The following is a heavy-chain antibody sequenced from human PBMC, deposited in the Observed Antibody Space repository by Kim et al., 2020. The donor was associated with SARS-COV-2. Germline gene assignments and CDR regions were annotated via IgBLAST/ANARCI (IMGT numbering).Heavy chain of an antibody. CDR2: ISWNSGSI. CDR3: AKDLGSHYDILGDY. CDR1: GFTFDDYA. V-gene: IGHV3-9*01. D-gene: IGHD3-9*01. J-gene: IGHJ4*02. Sequence: GGSLRLSCAASGFTFDDYAMHWVRQAPGKGLEWVSGISWNSGSIGYADSVKGRFTISRDNAKNSLYLQMNSLRAEDTALYYCAKDLGSHYDILGDYWGQG.